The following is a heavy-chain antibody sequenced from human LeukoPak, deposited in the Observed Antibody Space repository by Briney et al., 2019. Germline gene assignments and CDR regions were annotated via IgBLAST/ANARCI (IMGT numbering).Heavy chain of an antibody. Sequence: ASGTVSCMASGGTFRSKAIIWVRQDPGPGLEWIGGIIPLLNTSIYAQKFQGRVTIITDESATTADMELNSLRSEDTAVYFCARGFSSSWFYFENWGQGTLVTASS. D-gene: IGHD6-13*01. V-gene: IGHV1-69*05. CDR1: GGTFRSKA. J-gene: IGHJ4*02. CDR3: ARGFSSSWFYFEN. CDR2: IIPLLNTS.